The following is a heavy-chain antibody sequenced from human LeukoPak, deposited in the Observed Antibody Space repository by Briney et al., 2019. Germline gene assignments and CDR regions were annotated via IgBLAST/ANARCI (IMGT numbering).Heavy chain of an antibody. CDR1: GGTFSSYA. CDR3: AVQIRGFETFSY. V-gene: IGHV1-69*05. J-gene: IGHJ4*02. Sequence: SVKVSCKASGGTFSSYAISWVRQAPGQGLEWMGRTIPIFGTANYAQKFQGRVTITTDESTSTAYMELSSLRSEDTAVYYCAVQIRGFETFSYWGQGTLVTVSS. CDR2: TIPIFGTA. D-gene: IGHD3-10*01.